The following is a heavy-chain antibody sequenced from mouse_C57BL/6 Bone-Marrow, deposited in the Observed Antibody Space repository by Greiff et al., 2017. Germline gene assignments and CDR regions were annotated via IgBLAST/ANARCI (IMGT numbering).Heavy chain of an antibody. D-gene: IGHD2-5*01. CDR3: ARGSNYGGYYLDY. Sequence: VQLQQSGAELVKPGASVKMSCKASGYTFTTYPIEWMKQNHGKSLAWIGNFHPYNDDTKYNEKFKGKATLTVEKSSSTVYLELSRVTSDDTAVYYCARGSNYGGYYLDYWGQGTTLKVSS. J-gene: IGHJ2*01. CDR2: FHPYNDDT. V-gene: IGHV1-47*01. CDR1: GYTFTTYP.